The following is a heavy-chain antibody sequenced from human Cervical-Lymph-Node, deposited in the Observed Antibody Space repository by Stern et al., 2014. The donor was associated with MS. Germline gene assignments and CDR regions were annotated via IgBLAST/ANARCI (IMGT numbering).Heavy chain of an antibody. CDR1: GYTFTGYY. CDR2: INPNSGGT. CDR3: ARSLMTTVTTRFAFDI. V-gene: IGHV1-2*06. D-gene: IGHD4-17*01. J-gene: IGHJ3*02. Sequence: DQLVESGAEVKKPGASVKVSCKASGYTFTGYYIHWVRQDPGQGLEWMGRINPNSGGTNYAQKFQGRVTMTRDTSISTAYMELSRLRSDDTAVYYCARSLMTTVTTRFAFDIWGQGTMVTVSS.